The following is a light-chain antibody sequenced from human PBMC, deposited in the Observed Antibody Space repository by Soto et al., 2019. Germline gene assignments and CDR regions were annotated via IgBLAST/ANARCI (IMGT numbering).Light chain of an antibody. CDR3: QQYADLPYT. V-gene: IGKV3-20*01. Sequence: EIVLTQSPGTLSLSPGERATLSCMASQTLTTRFLAWYQQRPGQAPRLLIYGASSRATGIPDRFSGSGSGTEYTLTISRLEPEDLAVYSCQQYADLPYTFGQGTTLEIK. CDR2: GAS. J-gene: IGKJ2*01. CDR1: QTLTTRF.